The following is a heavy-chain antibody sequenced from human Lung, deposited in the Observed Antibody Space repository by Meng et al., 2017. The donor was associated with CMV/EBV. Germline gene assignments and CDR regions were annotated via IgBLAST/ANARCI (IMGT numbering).Heavy chain of an antibody. CDR1: TFSRYN. V-gene: IGHV3-23*01. D-gene: IGHD3-10*01. CDR3: ARRPTYYGSGSYYEGGFDY. J-gene: IGHJ4*02. Sequence: TFSRYNINWGRQGPVRGLEWVSGITGNGGSTYYAGSVKGRFTISRDNSRDTVYLHMNSLRDEDTAIYYCARRPTYYGSGSYYEGGFDYWGQGTLVTVSS. CDR2: ITGNGGST.